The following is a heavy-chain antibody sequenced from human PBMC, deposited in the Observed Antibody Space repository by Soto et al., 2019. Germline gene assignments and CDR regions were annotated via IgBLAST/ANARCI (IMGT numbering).Heavy chain of an antibody. Sequence: EVRLLESGGGLVQPGGSLRLSCFASGFTFPNYAMSWVRQAPGKGLEWVSDVTGRASGKYYADSVEGRFTISRDNSRKTLLLQMNSVGAEYSAVYYWAENLPSNNKQLVRSGALQIGSEGTMLTVSS. D-gene: IGHD6-13*01. J-gene: IGHJ3*02. V-gene: IGHV3-23*01. CDR1: GFTFPNYA. CDR3: AENLPSNNKQLVRSGALQI. CDR2: VTGRASGK.